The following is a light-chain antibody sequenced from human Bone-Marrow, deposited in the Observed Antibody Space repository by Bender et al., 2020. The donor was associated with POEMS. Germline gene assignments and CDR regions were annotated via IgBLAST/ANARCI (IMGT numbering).Light chain of an antibody. V-gene: IGLV2-8*01. Sequence: QSALAQPPSASGSPGQSVTISCTGTSRDVGGYKYVSWYQQHPDRAPKLMIYEVRKRPSGVPDRFSGSKSGNTASLTVSGLQAEDEADYYCQSYHNSLNDAHVIFGGGTKVTVV. CDR1: SRDVGGYKY. CDR2: EVR. CDR3: QSYHNSLNDAHVI. J-gene: IGLJ2*01.